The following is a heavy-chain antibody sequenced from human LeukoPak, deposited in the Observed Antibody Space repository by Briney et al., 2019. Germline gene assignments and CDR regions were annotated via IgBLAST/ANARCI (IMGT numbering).Heavy chain of an antibody. J-gene: IGHJ4*02. D-gene: IGHD3-3*01. Sequence: SVKVSCKASGYTFSRYYMHWVRQAPGQGLEWMGIINPSGGSTSYAQRFQGRVTMTSDTSTNTVYMELSSLRSEDTAVYYCARAPEWLPLDYWGQGTLVTVSS. CDR1: GYTFSRYY. CDR2: INPSGGST. V-gene: IGHV1-46*01. CDR3: ARAPEWLPLDY.